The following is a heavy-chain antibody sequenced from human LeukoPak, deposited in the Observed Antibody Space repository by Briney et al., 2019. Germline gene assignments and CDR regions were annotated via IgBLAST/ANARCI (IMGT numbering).Heavy chain of an antibody. CDR2: IYTSGST. J-gene: IGHJ5*02. Sequence: SETLSLTCTVSGGSISSYYWSWIRQPAGKGLEWIGRIYTSGSTNYNPSLKSRVTMSVDTSKNQFSLKLSSVTAADTAVHYCARDRAYMTTVTTGWFDPWGQGTLVTVSS. CDR3: ARDRAYMTTVTTGWFDP. V-gene: IGHV4-4*07. CDR1: GGSISSYY. D-gene: IGHD4-17*01.